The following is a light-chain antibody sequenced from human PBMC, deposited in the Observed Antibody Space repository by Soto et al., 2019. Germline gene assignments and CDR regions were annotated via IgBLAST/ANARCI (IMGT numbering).Light chain of an antibody. V-gene: IGLV1-47*01. CDR2: RNN. CDR3: AAWDDSLSARYV. CDR1: SSNIGSNY. Sequence: QSVLTQPPSASGTPGQRVTISCSGSSSNIGSNYVYWHQQLPGTAPKLLIYRNNQRPSGVPDRFSGSKSGTSASLAISGLRSEDEADYYCAAWDDSLSARYVFGTGTKLTVL. J-gene: IGLJ1*01.